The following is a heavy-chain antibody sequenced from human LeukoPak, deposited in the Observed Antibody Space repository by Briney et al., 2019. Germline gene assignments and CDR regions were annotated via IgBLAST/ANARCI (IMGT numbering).Heavy chain of an antibody. V-gene: IGHV4-34*01. CDR1: GGSFSGYY. CDR3: ARGGGCSGGSCRPRYYYYYMDV. CDR2: INHSGST. J-gene: IGHJ6*03. Sequence: KPSETLSLTCAVYGGSFSGYYWSWIRQPPGKGLEWIGEINHSGSTNYNPSLKSRVTISVDTSKNQFSLKLCSVTAADTAVYYCARGGGCSGGSCRPRYYYYYMDVWGKGTTVTVSS. D-gene: IGHD2-15*01.